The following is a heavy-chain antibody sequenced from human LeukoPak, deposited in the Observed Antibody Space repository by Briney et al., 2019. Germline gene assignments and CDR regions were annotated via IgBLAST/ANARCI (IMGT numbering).Heavy chain of an antibody. CDR1: GFSLSTSGVG. CDR3: AHGENTMVRGVSCAFDI. V-gene: IGHV2-5*02. Sequence: ESGPTLVNPTQTLTLTCTFSGFSLSTSGVGVGWIRQPPGKALEWLALIYWDDDKRYSPSLKSRLTITKDTSKNQVVLTMTNMDPVDTATYYCAHGENTMVRGVSCAFDIWGQGTMVTVSS. D-gene: IGHD3-10*01. J-gene: IGHJ3*02. CDR2: IYWDDDK.